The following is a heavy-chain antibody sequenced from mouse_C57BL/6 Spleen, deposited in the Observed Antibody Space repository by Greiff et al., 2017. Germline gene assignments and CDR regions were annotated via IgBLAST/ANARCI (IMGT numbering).Heavy chain of an antibody. CDR2: IRNKANNHAT. J-gene: IGHJ1*03. Sequence: EVQLQQSGGGLVQPGGSMKLSCAASGFTFSDAWMDWVRQSPEKGLEWVAEIRNKANNHATYYAESVKGRFTISRDDSKSSVYLQMNSLRAEDTGIYYCTSLITTVVARIYWYFDVWGTGTTVTVSS. V-gene: IGHV6-6*01. CDR1: GFTFSDAW. D-gene: IGHD1-1*01. CDR3: TSLITTVVARIYWYFDV.